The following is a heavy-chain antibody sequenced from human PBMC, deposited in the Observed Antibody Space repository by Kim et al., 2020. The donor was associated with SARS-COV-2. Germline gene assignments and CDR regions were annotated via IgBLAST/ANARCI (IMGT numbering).Heavy chain of an antibody. D-gene: IGHD3-22*01. CDR3: ASDWSGYDASGFCDY. CDR2: INAAKGTT. J-gene: IGHJ4*02. Sequence: ASVKVSCKASGYTFASYPIHWVRQAPGQRLEWLGWINAAKGTTKYSQVIQGRVTITTDTSATTAYMDLSSLKSEDTALYYCASDWSGYDASGFCDYWGQG. V-gene: IGHV1-3*01. CDR1: GYTFASYP.